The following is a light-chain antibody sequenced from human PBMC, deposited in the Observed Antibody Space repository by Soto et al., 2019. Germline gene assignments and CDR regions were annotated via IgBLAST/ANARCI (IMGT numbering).Light chain of an antibody. V-gene: IGKV3-15*01. CDR2: GAS. CDR3: HQYGSSPWT. CDR1: QGVSGN. Sequence: EIVMTQSPGTLSVSPGERATLSCRASQGVSGNLAWYQQKPGQAPRLLIYGASTRATGIPARFSGSGSGTEFTLTISRLEPEDFAVYFCHQYGSSPWTFGQGTKVEV. J-gene: IGKJ1*01.